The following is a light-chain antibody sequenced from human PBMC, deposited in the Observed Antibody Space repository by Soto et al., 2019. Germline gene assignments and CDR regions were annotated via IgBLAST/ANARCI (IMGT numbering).Light chain of an antibody. J-gene: IGKJ3*01. Sequence: EIVLTQSPGTLSLSPGERATLSCRASQSVSSSYLAWYQQKPGQAPRLLIYGASSRATGIPDRFRGSGSGTDFTLTISRLEPEDFPVYYCQQYGSSLFTFGPGTKVHIK. CDR2: GAS. CDR1: QSVSSSY. V-gene: IGKV3-20*01. CDR3: QQYGSSLFT.